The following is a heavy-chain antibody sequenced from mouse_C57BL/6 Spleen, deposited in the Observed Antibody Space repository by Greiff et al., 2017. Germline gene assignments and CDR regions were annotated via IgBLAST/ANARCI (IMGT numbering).Heavy chain of an antibody. CDR1: GYTFTDYE. CDR2: IDPETGGT. Sequence: QVHVKQSGAELVRPGASVTLSCKASGYTFTDYEMHWVKQTPVHGLEWIGAIDPETGGTAYNQKFKGKAILTADKSSSTAYMELRSLTSEDSAVYYFTRLGGNYDYFDYWGQGTTLTVSS. D-gene: IGHD2-1*01. J-gene: IGHJ2*01. CDR3: TRLGGNYDYFDY. V-gene: IGHV1-15*01.